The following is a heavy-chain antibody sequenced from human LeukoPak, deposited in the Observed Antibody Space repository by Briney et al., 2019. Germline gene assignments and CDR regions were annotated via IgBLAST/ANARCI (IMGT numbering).Heavy chain of an antibody. CDR2: MYPGDSDT. Sequence: GESLKISCKGSGYSFTNDWIGWVRQMPGKGLEWMGIMYPGDSDTRYSPSFQGQVTISADKSISTAYLQWSSLKASDTAMYYCARSAQLGIKGAFDIWGQGTMVTVSS. V-gene: IGHV5-51*01. CDR1: GYSFTNDW. D-gene: IGHD7-27*01. J-gene: IGHJ3*02. CDR3: ARSAQLGIKGAFDI.